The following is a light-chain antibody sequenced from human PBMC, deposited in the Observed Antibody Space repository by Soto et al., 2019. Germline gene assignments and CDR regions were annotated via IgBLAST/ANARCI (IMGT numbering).Light chain of an antibody. J-gene: IGKJ1*01. V-gene: IGKV3D-20*02. CDR2: GAS. CDR1: PSVSGSN. Sequence: EIVLTQSPGTLSLSPGERATLSCRASPSVSGSNLAWYQQKPGQAPRLVIYGASSRATGIPDRFSGSGSGTDFTLTISRLEPEDFAVYYCQQRSNWPRTFGQGTKVDIK. CDR3: QQRSNWPRT.